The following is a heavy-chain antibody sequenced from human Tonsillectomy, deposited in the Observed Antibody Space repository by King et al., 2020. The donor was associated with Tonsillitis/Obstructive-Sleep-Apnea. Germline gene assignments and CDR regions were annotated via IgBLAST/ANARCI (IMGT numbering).Heavy chain of an antibody. D-gene: IGHD6-19*01. J-gene: IGHJ3*02. CDR2: IKEDGSET. V-gene: IGHV3-7*01. Sequence: VQLVESGGGLVQPGGSLRLSCAASGFTFSSYWMTWVRQAPGKGLEWVANIKEDGSETFYVDSVKGRFTISRDNGKNSLYLQMNSLRAEDTAVYYCVRDLSHTHSGRWYDAFEIWGQGTMVTVSS. CDR1: GFTFSSYW. CDR3: VRDLSHTHSGRWYDAFEI.